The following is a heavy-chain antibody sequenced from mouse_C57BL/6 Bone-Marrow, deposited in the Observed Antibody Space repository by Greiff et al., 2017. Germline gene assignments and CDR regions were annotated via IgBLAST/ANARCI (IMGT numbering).Heavy chain of an antibody. CDR3: AILTTVVYWYFDV. D-gene: IGHD1-1*01. Sequence: VQLQESGAELVKPGASVKLSCKASGYTFTSYWMHWVKQRPGQGLEWIGYINPSSGYTKYNQKFKDKATLTADKSSSTAYMQLSSLTYEYSAVYYCAILTTVVYWYFDVWGTGTTVTVSS. CDR2: INPSSGYT. V-gene: IGHV1-7*01. CDR1: GYTFTSYW. J-gene: IGHJ1*03.